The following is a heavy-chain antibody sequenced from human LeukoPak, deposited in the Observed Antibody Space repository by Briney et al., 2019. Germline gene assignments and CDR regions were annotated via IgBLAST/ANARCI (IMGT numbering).Heavy chain of an antibody. D-gene: IGHD2-2*01. CDR1: GFTFSSYA. V-gene: IGHV3-23*01. Sequence: GGSLRLSCAASGFTFSSYAMSWVRQAPGKGLEWVSAISGSGGSTYYADSVRGRFTISRDNSKNTLYLQMNSLRAEDTAVYYCAKSVRIVVVPAATPPLDYWGQGTLVTVSS. CDR2: ISGSGGST. J-gene: IGHJ4*02. CDR3: AKSVRIVVVPAATPPLDY.